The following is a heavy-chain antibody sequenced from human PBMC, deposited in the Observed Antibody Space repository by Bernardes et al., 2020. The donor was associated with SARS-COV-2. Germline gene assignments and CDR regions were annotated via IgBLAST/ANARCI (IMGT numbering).Heavy chain of an antibody. D-gene: IGHD5-18*01. CDR1: GYTFTGYY. CDR2: INPNSGGT. V-gene: IGHV1-2*02. Sequence: ASVKVSCKASGYTFTGYYMHWVRQAPGQGLEWMGWINPNSGGTNYAQKFQGRVTMTRDTSISTAYMELSRLRSDDTAVYYCAREDTAMVTPPFDYWGQGTLVTVSS. CDR3: AREDTAMVTPPFDY. J-gene: IGHJ4*02.